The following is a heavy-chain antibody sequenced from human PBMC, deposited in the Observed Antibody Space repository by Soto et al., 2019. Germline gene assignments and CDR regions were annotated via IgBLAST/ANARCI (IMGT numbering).Heavy chain of an antibody. CDR3: ARFIVVVPAANNWFDP. D-gene: IGHD2-2*01. CDR1: GGSFSGYY. J-gene: IGHJ5*02. CDR2: INHSGST. V-gene: IGHV4-34*01. Sequence: QVQLQQWGAGLLKPSETLSLTCAVYGGSFSGYYWSWIRQPPGKGLEWIGEINHSGSTNYNPSLKSRVTISVDTSKNQFSLKLSSVTAADKAVHYCARFIVVVPAANNWFDPWGQGTLVTVSS.